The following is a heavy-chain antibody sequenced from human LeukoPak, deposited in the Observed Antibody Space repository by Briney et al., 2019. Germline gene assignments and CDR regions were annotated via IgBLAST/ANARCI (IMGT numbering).Heavy chain of an antibody. CDR3: ARGASGVYTVTTSWFDP. D-gene: IGHD4-17*01. V-gene: IGHV1-2*02. Sequence: GASVKVSCKASGYTFTGYYMHWVRQAPGQGLEWMGWINPNSGGTNYAQRFQGRFTMTRDTSISTAYMELSRLRSDDTAVYYCARGASGVYTVTTSWFDPWGQGTLVTVSS. J-gene: IGHJ5*02. CDR2: INPNSGGT. CDR1: GYTFTGYY.